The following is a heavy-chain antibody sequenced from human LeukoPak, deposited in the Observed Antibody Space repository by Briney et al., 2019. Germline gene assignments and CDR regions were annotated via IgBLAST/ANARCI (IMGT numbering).Heavy chain of an antibody. D-gene: IGHD4-17*01. CDR1: GGTFSSYA. Sequence: SVKVSCKASGGTFSSYAIRWVRQAPGQGLEWMGRIIPILGIANYAQKFQGRVTITADKSTSTAYMELSSLRSEDTAVYYCARGNYGDLAMRSYYFDYWGQGTLVTVSS. J-gene: IGHJ4*02. CDR3: ARGNYGDLAMRSYYFDY. V-gene: IGHV1-69*04. CDR2: IIPILGIA.